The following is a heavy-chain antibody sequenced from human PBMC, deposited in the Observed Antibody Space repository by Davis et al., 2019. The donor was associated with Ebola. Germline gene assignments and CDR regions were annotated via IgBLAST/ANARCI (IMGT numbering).Heavy chain of an antibody. J-gene: IGHJ6*02. V-gene: IGHV1-2*02. CDR1: GYRFTSYH. Sequence: ASVKVSCKAIGYRFTSYHMHWVRQAPGQGLEWMGWINPNSGDTNFAQNFQGRVTMTRDTSISTAYLDLRRLNSDDTAVYYCARAVGYSGYDPRRYYGLDVWGQGTTVTVSS. CDR2: INPNSGDT. D-gene: IGHD5-12*01. CDR3: ARAVGYSGYDPRRYYGLDV.